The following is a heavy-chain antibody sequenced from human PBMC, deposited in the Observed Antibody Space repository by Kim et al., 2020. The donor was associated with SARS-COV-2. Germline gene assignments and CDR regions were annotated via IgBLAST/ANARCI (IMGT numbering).Heavy chain of an antibody. J-gene: IGHJ4*02. Sequence: YADSVKGRFTISRDNAKTTLYLQMNSLRAEDTAVYYCARSGRDGQQLPNYWGQGTLITVSA. V-gene: IGHV3-74*01. D-gene: IGHD1-26*01. CDR3: ARSGRDGQQLPNY.